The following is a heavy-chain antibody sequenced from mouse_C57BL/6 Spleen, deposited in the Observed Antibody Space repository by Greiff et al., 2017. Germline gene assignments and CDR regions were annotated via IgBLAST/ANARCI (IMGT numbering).Heavy chain of an antibody. V-gene: IGHV3-6*01. D-gene: IGHD1-1*01. CDR1: GYSITSGYY. CDR3: ARVTTVVASKYFDV. J-gene: IGHJ1*03. Sequence: VQLQESGPGLVKPSQSLSLTCSVTGYSITSGYYWNWIRQFPGNKLEWMGYISYDGSNNYNPSLKNRISITLDTSKNQFFLKLNSVTTEDTATYYCARVTTVVASKYFDVWGTGTTVTVSS. CDR2: ISYDGSN.